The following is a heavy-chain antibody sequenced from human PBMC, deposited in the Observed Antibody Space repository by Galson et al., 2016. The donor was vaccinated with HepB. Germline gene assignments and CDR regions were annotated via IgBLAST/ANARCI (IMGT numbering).Heavy chain of an antibody. CDR2: ISGSGGST. CDR3: AKNSSAYYYVSFYYYAMDV. D-gene: IGHD3-22*01. J-gene: IGHJ6*02. Sequence: SLRLSCAASGLTFGDYAMSWVRQAPGKGLEWVSSISGSGGSTYYADSVKGRFTISRDNSKNTLYLQMNSLRAEDTALYYCAKNSSAYYYVSFYYYAMDVWGQGTTVTVSS. CDR1: GLTFGDYA. V-gene: IGHV3-23*01.